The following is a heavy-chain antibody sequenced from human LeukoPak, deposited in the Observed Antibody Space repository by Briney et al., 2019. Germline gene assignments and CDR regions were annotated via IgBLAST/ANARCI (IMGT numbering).Heavy chain of an antibody. J-gene: IGHJ6*02. V-gene: IGHV3-30-3*01. CDR1: GFTFSSHA. CDR2: ISYDGSNK. Sequence: GRSLRLSCAASGFTFSSHAMHWVRQAPGKGLGWVAVISYDGSNKNYADSVKGRFTISRDNSKNTLYLQMNSLRAEDTAVYYCARDRYDILTGYPKVYGMDVWGQGTTVTVSS. D-gene: IGHD3-9*01. CDR3: ARDRYDILTGYPKVYGMDV.